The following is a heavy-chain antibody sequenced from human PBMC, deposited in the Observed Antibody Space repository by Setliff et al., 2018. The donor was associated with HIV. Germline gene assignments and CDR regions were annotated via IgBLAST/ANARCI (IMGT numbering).Heavy chain of an antibody. CDR3: ANEGRWQQPVRGAFNI. CDR1: GFTFSSYG. V-gene: IGHV3-30*02. D-gene: IGHD6-13*01. CDR2: LRYYGTNK. Sequence: GGSLRLSCAASGFTFSSYGIHWVRQAPGKGLEWVTFLRYYGTNKYYADSVKGRFTISRDNSKNTVYLQMISLRPEDTAVYYCANEGRWQQPVRGAFNIWGQGTMVTVSS. J-gene: IGHJ3*02.